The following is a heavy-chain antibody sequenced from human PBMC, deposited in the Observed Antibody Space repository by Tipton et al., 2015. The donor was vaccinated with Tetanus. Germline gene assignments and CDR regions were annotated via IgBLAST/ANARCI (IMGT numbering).Heavy chain of an antibody. CDR3: ASGSTLDF. CDR2: ISSTSRYI. J-gene: IGHJ4*02. Sequence: SLRLSCVASGFTFSSYAMSWVRQAPGKGLEWVASISSTSRYIYYADSVKGRFTISRDNTKSSLYLQMNSLRAGDTAVYYCASGSTLDFWGQGTLVTVSS. D-gene: IGHD6-25*01. V-gene: IGHV3-21*01. CDR1: GFTFSSYA.